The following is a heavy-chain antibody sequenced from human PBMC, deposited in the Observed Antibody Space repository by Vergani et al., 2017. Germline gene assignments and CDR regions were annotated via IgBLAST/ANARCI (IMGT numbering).Heavy chain of an antibody. CDR1: GFSLNTRGVS. D-gene: IGHD1-7*01. CDR2: IYWNDDQ. CDR3: VYRKTECGTTGCLYRFYYYYYMDV. V-gene: IGHV2-5*04. Sequence: QITLKESGPTLVKPTQTLTLTFTFSGFSLNTRGVSVAWIRQPPGKALDWLALIYWNDDQHYSPSLNNRVTITKDTSKNQVVLTVTNMDYVDTGTYYCVYRKTECGTTGCLYRFYYYYYMDVWGKGTTVTVSS. J-gene: IGHJ6*03.